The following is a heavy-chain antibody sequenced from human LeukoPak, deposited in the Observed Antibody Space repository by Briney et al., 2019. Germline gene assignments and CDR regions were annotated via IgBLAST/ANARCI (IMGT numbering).Heavy chain of an antibody. CDR1: GFTFSSYG. CDR2: ISGSGGST. J-gene: IGHJ3*02. V-gene: IGHV3-23*01. Sequence: GGSLRLSCAASGFTFSSYGMSWVRQAPGKGLEWVSAISGSGGSTYYADSVKGRFTISRDNAKNSLYLQMNSLRAEDTAVYYCARDHPYYDFWAGYSRAFDIWGQGTVVTVSS. CDR3: ARDHPYYDFWAGYSRAFDI. D-gene: IGHD3-3*01.